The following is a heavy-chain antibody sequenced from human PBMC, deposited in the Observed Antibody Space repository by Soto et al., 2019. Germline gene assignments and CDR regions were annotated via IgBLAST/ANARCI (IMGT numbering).Heavy chain of an antibody. CDR1: GVTFCSYA. Sequence: GASVKVSWPASGVTFCSYAVRWARQAPGQGVEWMGGGLSRFGTATYAPQFPGRVASTAAESTSTAYWELSSLTSEDTAGHDWARDSGFDKKNDYDYAGMDVWGQGTTVTVSS. CDR2: GLSRFGTA. J-gene: IGHJ6*02. CDR3: ARDSGFDKKNDYDYAGMDV. V-gene: IGHV1-69*13. D-gene: IGHD5-12*01.